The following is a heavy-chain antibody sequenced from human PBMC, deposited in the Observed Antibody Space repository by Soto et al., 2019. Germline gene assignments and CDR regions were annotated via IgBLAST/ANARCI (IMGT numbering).Heavy chain of an antibody. V-gene: IGHV1-18*01. CDR3: ARERTVDGNDH. CDR2: INVYNGNT. D-gene: IGHD6-19*01. J-gene: IGHJ4*02. CDR1: GSTFTSYD. Sequence: ASVKDSCKASGSTFTSYDINWVRQAPGQGLERMGWINVYNGNTKYAQKVQGRVTMTTNTSTSTAYKELSILWSEDTAVYYCARERTVDGNDHWGQGTLVTVSS.